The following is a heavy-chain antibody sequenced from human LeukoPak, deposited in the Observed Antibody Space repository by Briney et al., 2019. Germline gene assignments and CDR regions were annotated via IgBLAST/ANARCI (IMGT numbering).Heavy chain of an antibody. V-gene: IGHV1-8*01. J-gene: IGHJ4*02. D-gene: IGHD3-22*01. CDR2: MNPNSGNT. Sequence: GASVKVSCKASGYTFTSYDINWVRQATGQGLEWMGWMNPNSGNTGYAQKFQGRVTMTRNTSISTAYMELSSLRSEDTAVYYCAREVGGDYYDSSGYYYEWGQGTLVTVSS. CDR3: AREVGGDYYDSSGYYYE. CDR1: GYTFTSYD.